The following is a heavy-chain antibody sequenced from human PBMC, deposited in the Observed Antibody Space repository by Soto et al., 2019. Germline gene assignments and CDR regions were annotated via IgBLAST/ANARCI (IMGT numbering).Heavy chain of an antibody. J-gene: IGHJ5*02. CDR2: IYYTGGT. V-gene: IGHV4-30-2*01. CDR3: ATRITVFGLLIPPFDP. Sequence: SETLSLTCAVSGGSISSGTFSWTWIRQPPGKGLEFIGSIYYTGGTYYNPSLKSRVTISLDRSKNQFSLNLSSVAAADTAIYYCATRITVFGLLIPPFDPWGQGTQVTVSS. D-gene: IGHD3-3*01. CDR1: GGSISSGTFS.